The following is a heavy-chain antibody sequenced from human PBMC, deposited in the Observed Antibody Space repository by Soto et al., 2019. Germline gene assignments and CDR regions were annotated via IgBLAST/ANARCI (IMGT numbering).Heavy chain of an antibody. J-gene: IGHJ4*02. Sequence: SETLSLTCTVSGDSISSGDYNWSWLRQPPGKGLEWIGYIYYSGSTYYNPSLKSRVTMSVDTSQNQFSLQLSSVTDADTAVYYCARVEVENYFDYWGQGTLVTVSS. CDR2: IYYSGST. CDR1: GDSISSGDYN. CDR3: ARVEVENYFDY. V-gene: IGHV4-30-4*01. D-gene: IGHD2-15*01.